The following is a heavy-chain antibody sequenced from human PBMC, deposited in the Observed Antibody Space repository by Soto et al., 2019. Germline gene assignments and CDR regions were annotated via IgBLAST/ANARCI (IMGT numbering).Heavy chain of an antibody. Sequence: EVQLVESGGGLVKPGGSLRLSCAASGFTFSSYSMNWVRQAPGKGLEWVSSISSSSSYIYYADSVKGRFTISRDNAKNSLYLQMNSLRAEDTAVYYCARGHGSSRFNLAPFWGQGTMVTVSS. CDR3: ARGHGSSRFNLAPF. CDR2: ISSSSSYI. CDR1: GFTFSSYS. D-gene: IGHD6-6*01. V-gene: IGHV3-21*01. J-gene: IGHJ3*01.